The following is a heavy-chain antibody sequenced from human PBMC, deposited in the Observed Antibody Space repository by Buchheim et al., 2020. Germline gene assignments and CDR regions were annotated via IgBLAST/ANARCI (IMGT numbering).Heavy chain of an antibody. D-gene: IGHD3-22*01. J-gene: IGHJ4*02. V-gene: IGHV4-30-4*01. CDR3: ARGVDYDSTQPTWVLLSVSYFDY. CDR2: INYRGST. CDR1: GGSMSSGDYY. Sequence: QVQLQESGPGLVKPSQTLSLTCSVSGGSMSSGDYYWSWVRQPPGKGLEWLGYINYRGSTYYNPSLKSRVIMSVDTSKSQFSLKLRSVTAADTAVYYCARGVDYDSTQPTWVLLSVSYFDYWGQGTL.